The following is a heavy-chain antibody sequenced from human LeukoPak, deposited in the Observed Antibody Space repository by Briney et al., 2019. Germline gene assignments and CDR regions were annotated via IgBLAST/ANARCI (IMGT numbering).Heavy chain of an antibody. V-gene: IGHV4-34*01. CDR1: GGSFSGYY. CDR3: AGARLLTTVPAGKAGDWFGP. Sequence: SETLSLTCAVYGGSFSGYYWSWIRQPPGKGLEWIGEINHSGSTNYNPSLKSRVTISVDTSKSQFSLKLSSVTAADTAVYYCAGARLLTTVPAGKAGDWFGPWGQGTLVTVSS. CDR2: INHSGST. D-gene: IGHD2-2*01. J-gene: IGHJ5*02.